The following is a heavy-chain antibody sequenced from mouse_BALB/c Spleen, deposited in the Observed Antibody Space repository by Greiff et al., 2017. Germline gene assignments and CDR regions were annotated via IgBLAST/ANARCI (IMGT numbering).Heavy chain of an antibody. CDR2: ISNGGGST. J-gene: IGHJ4*01. CDR3: ARHYYGFYAMDY. V-gene: IGHV5-12-2*01. D-gene: IGHD1-1*01. Sequence: EVKVVESGGGLVQPGGSLKLSCAASGFTFSSYTMSWVRQTPEKRLEWVAYISNGGGSTYYPDTVKGRFTISRDNAKNTLYLQMCSLKSEDTATYYCARHYYGFYAMDYWGQGTSVTVSP. CDR1: GFTFSSYT.